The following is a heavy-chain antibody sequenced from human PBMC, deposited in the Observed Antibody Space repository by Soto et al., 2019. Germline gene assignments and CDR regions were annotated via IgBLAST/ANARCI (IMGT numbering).Heavy chain of an antibody. J-gene: IGHJ3*02. Sequence: EVQLVESGGGLVHPGGSLRLSCAASGFTFSSYWMSWVRQAPGKGLEWVANIKQDGSEKYYVDSVKGRFTISRDIARNSLYLQMSSLRAEDTAVYYCARASGWLQLADDHAFDIWGQGTMLTVSS. CDR3: ARASGWLQLADDHAFDI. CDR1: GFTFSSYW. D-gene: IGHD5-12*01. CDR2: IKQDGSEK. V-gene: IGHV3-7*01.